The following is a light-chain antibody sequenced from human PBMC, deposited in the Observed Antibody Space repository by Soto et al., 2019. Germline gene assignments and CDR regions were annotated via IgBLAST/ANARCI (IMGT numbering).Light chain of an antibody. Sequence: EIVMTQSPATLSVSPGERATLSCRASQSVSSNLAWYQQKPGQAPRLLIYGASTRATGIPARFSGSGSGTDFTLTNSRLQFEVFAFYYCQHYNTWPPTFGKGPK. CDR1: QSVSSN. CDR2: GAS. J-gene: IGKJ4*01. V-gene: IGKV3-15*01. CDR3: QHYNTWPPT.